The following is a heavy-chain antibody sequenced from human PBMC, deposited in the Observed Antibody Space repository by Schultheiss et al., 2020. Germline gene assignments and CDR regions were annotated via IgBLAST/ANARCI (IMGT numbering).Heavy chain of an antibody. CDR1: GGSISSSSYY. D-gene: IGHD6-6*01. CDR3: ARRYTSSFDY. CDR2: IYHRGST. J-gene: IGHJ4*02. Sequence: SETLSLTCTVSGGSISSSSYYWGWIRQPPGKGLEWIGSIYHRGSTYYNPSLKSRVTISIDTSKNQFSLKLNSVTAADTAMYYCARRYTSSFDYWGQGTLVTVSS. V-gene: IGHV4-39*07.